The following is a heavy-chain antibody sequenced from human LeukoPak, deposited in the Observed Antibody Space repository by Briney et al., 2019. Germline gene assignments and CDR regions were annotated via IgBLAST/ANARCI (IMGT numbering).Heavy chain of an antibody. Sequence: ASVKVSCKASGGTFSSYAISWVRQAPGQGLEWMGRIIPIFGTANCAQKFQGRVTITTDESTSTAYMELSSLRSEDTAVYYCARDLYDSSGYYYRYYFDYWGQGTLVTVSS. J-gene: IGHJ4*02. CDR1: GGTFSSYA. D-gene: IGHD3-22*01. V-gene: IGHV1-69*05. CDR2: IIPIFGTA. CDR3: ARDLYDSSGYYYRYYFDY.